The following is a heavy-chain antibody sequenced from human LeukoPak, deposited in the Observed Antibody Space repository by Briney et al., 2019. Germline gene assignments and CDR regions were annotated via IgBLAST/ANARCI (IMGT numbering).Heavy chain of an antibody. CDR3: ARHGLEMATLGPSYYGMDV. D-gene: IGHD5-24*01. V-gene: IGHV4-39*01. Sequence: PAETLSLTCTVSGGSISSRSYYWGWIRQPPGKGLEWIGTISYSGNTYYNPSLKSRVTISVDTSKNQFSLKLSSVTAADTAVYYCARHGLEMATLGPSYYGMDVWGQGTTVTVS. CDR2: ISYSGNT. CDR1: GGSISSRSYY. J-gene: IGHJ6*02.